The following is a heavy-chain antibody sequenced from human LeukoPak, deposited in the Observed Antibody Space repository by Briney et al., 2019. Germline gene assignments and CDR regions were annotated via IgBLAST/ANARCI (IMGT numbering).Heavy chain of an antibody. CDR1: GGSISSYY. CDR3: ARVLGYCSGGSCYSTSFDY. CDR2: IYYSGST. V-gene: IGHV4-59*01. Sequence: SETLSLTCTVSGGSISSYYWSWIRQPPGKGLEWIGYIYYSGSTNYNPSLKSRVTISVGTSKNQFSLKLSSVTAADTAVYYCARVLGYCSGGSCYSTSFDYWGQGTLVTVSS. J-gene: IGHJ4*02. D-gene: IGHD2-15*01.